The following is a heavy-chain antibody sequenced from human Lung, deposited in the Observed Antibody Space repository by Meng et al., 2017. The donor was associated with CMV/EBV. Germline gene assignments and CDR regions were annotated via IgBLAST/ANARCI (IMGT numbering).Heavy chain of an antibody. D-gene: IGHD3-3*01. Sequence: ASVXVSCKASGYTFTSYDINWVRQATGQGLEWMGWMNPNSGNTGYAQKFQGRVTITRNTSISTAYMELSSLRSEDTAVYYCARVYTCRDDFWRNCYYYGMDVWGQGTTVT. CDR2: MNPNSGNT. CDR1: GYTFTSYD. CDR3: ARVYTCRDDFWRNCYYYGMDV. J-gene: IGHJ6*02. V-gene: IGHV1-8*03.